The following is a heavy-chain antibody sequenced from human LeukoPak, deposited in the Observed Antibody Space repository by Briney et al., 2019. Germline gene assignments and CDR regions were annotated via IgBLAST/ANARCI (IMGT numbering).Heavy chain of an antibody. J-gene: IGHJ4*02. CDR1: GFTFSSYW. D-gene: IGHD4-17*01. CDR2: INSDGSST. V-gene: IGHV3-74*01. CDR3: ARSPDYGDYSFDY. Sequence: PGGSLRLSCAASGFTFSSYWMHWVRQAPGKGLVWVSRINSDGSSTSYADSVKGRFTISRGNAKNTLYLQMNSLRAEDTAVYYCARSPDYGDYSFDYWGQGTLVTVSS.